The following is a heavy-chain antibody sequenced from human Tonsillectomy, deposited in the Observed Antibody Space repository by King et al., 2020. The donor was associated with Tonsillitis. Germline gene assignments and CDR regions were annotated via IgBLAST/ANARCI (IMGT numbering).Heavy chain of an antibody. CDR2: ISDDGDKT. Sequence: HVQLVESGGGVVQPGRSLRLSCISSGITITDYAMHWVRQAPGKGLEWVAVISDDGDKTYYADSVKGRFTTSRDNSKNALYLQMNSLRGEDTAVYYCAGDMEKSQLPSLGNDAFDLWGQGTMVTVSS. V-gene: IGHV3-30*04. CDR1: GITITDYA. J-gene: IGHJ3*01. D-gene: IGHD1-1*01. CDR3: AGDMEKSQLPSLGNDAFDL.